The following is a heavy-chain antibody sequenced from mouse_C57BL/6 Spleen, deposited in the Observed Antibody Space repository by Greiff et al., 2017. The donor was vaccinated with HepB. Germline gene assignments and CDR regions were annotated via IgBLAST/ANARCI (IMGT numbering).Heavy chain of an antibody. CDR1: GYTFTSYN. CDR2: IYPGNGDT. Sequence: QVQLQQSGAELVRPGASVKMSCKASGYTFTSYNMHWVKQTPRQGLEWIGAIYPGNGDTSYNQKFKGKATLTVDKSSSTTYMQLSSLTSEDSAVYFCARSELYDYYDGFDYWGQGTTLTVSS. CDR3: ARSELYDYYDGFDY. J-gene: IGHJ2*01. D-gene: IGHD2-4*01. V-gene: IGHV1-12*01.